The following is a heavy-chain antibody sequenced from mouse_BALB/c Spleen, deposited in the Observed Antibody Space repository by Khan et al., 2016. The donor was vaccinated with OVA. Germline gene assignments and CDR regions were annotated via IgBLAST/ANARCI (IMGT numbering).Heavy chain of an antibody. Sequence: VQLQESGAELARPGASVKMSCKASGYTFTSHTMHWVKQRPGQGLEWIGYINPRSGYTNYSQKFNDKATLTTDKSSSTAYMQLSSLTSEDSAVYYCARRATRYALDYWGQGTSVTVSS. CDR3: ARRATRYALDY. V-gene: IGHV1-4*01. J-gene: IGHJ4*01. CDR1: GYTFTSHT. CDR2: INPRSGYT.